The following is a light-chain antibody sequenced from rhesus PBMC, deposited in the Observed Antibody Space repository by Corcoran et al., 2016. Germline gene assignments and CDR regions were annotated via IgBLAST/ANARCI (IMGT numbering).Light chain of an antibody. CDR2: QGS. Sequence: DVVMTQSPLALTITPGQPASISCRSSQSLVHSYGSTYLSWYQQKPGQPPRLLIYQGSNRFPGVPDRFSGGGAGTDFTLKISRVEAEDVGFYYCMQYTHIPPTCGQGTKVEIK. CDR1: QSLVHSYGSTY. V-gene: IGKV2-64*01. J-gene: IGKJ1*01. CDR3: MQYTHIPPT.